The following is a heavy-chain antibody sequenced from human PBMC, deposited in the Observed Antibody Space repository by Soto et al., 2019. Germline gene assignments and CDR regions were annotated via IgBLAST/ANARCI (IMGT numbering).Heavy chain of an antibody. D-gene: IGHD3-16*01. V-gene: IGHV1-8*01. CDR3: ARGRFRRTWFDP. CDR2: MNPDSGNT. Sequence: ASVKVSCKASGYTFTNYDIHWVRQATGQGLEWMGWMNPDSGNTGQSKQFQGRVTMTRDTSISTAYMEMSSLRFEDTAVYYCARGRFRRTWFDPWGQGILVTVSS. J-gene: IGHJ5*02. CDR1: GYTFTNYD.